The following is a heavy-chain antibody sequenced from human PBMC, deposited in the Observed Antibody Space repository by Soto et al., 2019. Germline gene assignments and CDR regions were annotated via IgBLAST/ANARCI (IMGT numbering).Heavy chain of an antibody. CDR1: GVSISSYH. V-gene: IGHV4-59*01. CDR2: ASYSGST. J-gene: IGHJ6*02. CDR3: ARGEAAGAGYYFGMDV. D-gene: IGHD1-26*01. Sequence: SETQSLTCTVSGVSISSYHWSWIRQPPGKGLEWVGYASYSGSTNYNPSLKSRVTTFVDTSKNQFSLKLNSVTAADTAVYYCARGEAAGAGYYFGMDVWGRGTTVTVS.